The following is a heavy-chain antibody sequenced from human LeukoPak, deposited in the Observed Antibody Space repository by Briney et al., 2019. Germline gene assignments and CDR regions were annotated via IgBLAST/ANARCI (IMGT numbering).Heavy chain of an antibody. J-gene: IGHJ4*02. CDR1: GGSISSHS. CDR3: ARGRDFLTD. D-gene: IGHD5-24*01. CDR2: IYYNGST. Sequence: PSETLSLTCTVSGGSISSHSWTWIRQPPGKGLEWVGYIYYNGSTNYNPSLKSRVTMSLDTSNNRLSLKMNSVTAADTAVYYCARGRDFLTDWGQGTLVIVSS. V-gene: IGHV4-59*11.